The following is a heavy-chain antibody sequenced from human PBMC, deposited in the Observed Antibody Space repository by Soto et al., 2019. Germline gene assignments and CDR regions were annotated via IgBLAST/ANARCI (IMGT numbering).Heavy chain of an antibody. V-gene: IGHV1-2*04. D-gene: IGHD6-13*01. CDR1: GYSFSGYY. J-gene: IGHJ3*02. Sequence: GASVNLSCKASGYSFSGYYMHWGRQAPGQGLEWMGWINPNSGGTNYAQKFQGWVTMTRDTSISTAYMELSRLRSDDTAVYYCARGGYSSSWYVFGLDSDAFDIWGQGTMVTVS. CDR3: ARGGYSSSWYVFGLDSDAFDI. CDR2: INPNSGGT.